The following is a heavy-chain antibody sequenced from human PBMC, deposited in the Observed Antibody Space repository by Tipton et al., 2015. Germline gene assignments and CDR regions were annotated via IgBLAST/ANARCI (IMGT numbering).Heavy chain of an antibody. V-gene: IGHV4-4*07. Sequence: GLVKPSETLSLTCNVSGAYISDYFWSWIRQPAGKGLEWIGRISSGGSTTYNPSLSSRVTMSVDTSKTQFSLKLTSVTAADTAVYYCARNSGWPENAFNIWGQGTMVTVSS. J-gene: IGHJ3*02. CDR3: ARNSGWPENAFNI. CDR2: ISSGGST. D-gene: IGHD6-19*01. CDR1: GAYISDYF.